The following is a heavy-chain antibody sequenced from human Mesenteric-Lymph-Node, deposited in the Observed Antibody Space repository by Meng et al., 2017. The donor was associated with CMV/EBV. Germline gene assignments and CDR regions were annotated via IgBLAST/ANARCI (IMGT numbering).Heavy chain of an antibody. CDR1: EGSISDDY. V-gene: IGHV4-59*01. J-gene: IGHJ3*02. Sequence: GSLRLSCSVSEGSISDDYWSWIRQPPGKGLEWIGYIYYNGNTVYNPSLKSRVTISVDTSKNHFSLKLSSMTAADTAVYYCARGGYCSSTSCYSGNAFDIWGQGTMVTVS. CDR2: IYYNGNT. CDR3: ARGGYCSSTSCYSGNAFDI. D-gene: IGHD2-2*02.